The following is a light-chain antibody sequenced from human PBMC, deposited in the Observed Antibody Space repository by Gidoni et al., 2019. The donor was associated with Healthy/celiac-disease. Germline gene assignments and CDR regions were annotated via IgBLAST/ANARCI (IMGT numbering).Light chain of an antibody. J-gene: IGKJ3*01. CDR1: QSVSSSY. CDR3: QQYGSSPLT. Sequence: EIVLTQSPGPLSLSLGERATLSCRASQSVSSSYLAWYQQKPGQAPRLLIYGASSRATGIPDRFSGSGSGTDFTLTISRLEPEDFAVYYCQQYGSSPLTFGPXTKVDIK. CDR2: GAS. V-gene: IGKV3-20*01.